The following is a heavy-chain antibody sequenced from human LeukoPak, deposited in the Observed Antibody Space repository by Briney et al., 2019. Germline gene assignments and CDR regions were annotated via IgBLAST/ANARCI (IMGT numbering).Heavy chain of an antibody. CDR1: GFTFSSYA. Sequence: GGSLRLSCTASGFTFSSYAMSWVRQAPGKGLEWVSSIGRTGGSTYYADSVKGRFTISRDNSKNTLYLQMNSLRADDTAVYYCAKGAKADCSGGSCSVFDYWGQGTLVTVSS. D-gene: IGHD2-15*01. J-gene: IGHJ4*02. CDR3: AKGAKADCSGGSCSVFDY. V-gene: IGHV3-23*01. CDR2: IGRTGGST.